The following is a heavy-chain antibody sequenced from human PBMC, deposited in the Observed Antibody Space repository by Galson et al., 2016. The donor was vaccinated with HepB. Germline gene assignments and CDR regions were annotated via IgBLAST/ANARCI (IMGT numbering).Heavy chain of an antibody. V-gene: IGHV1-8*01. Sequence: SVKVSCKASGYTFSNYDINWVRQAPGQGPEWMAWMNPKSGNTGYAQSFKARVTMTRDTSISTAYMELYSPTSEDTAVYFCARGGTLPKTNLYGMDVWGQGTTVTVSS. CDR1: GYTFSNYD. D-gene: IGHD2-8*01. J-gene: IGHJ6*02. CDR2: MNPKSGNT. CDR3: ARGGTLPKTNLYGMDV.